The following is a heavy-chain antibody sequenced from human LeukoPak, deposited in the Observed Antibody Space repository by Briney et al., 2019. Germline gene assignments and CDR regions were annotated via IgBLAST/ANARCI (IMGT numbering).Heavy chain of an antibody. Sequence: GESLKISCKGFGYSFTSYWIGWVRQMPGKGLEWMGIIYPGDSDTSYSPSFQGQVTISADKSISTAYLQWSRLKASDTAMYYGSGIYVHFDNWGQGTLVTVSS. CDR2: IYPGDSDT. D-gene: IGHD3-16*01. CDR3: SGIYVHFDN. V-gene: IGHV5-51*01. J-gene: IGHJ4*02. CDR1: GYSFTSYW.